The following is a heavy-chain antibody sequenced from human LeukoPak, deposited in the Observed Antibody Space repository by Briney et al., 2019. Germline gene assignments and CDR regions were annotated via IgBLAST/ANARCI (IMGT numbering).Heavy chain of an antibody. Sequence: GGSLRLSCAASGFTFSSYAMSWVRQAPGKGLEWVSAISGSGGSTYYADSVKGRFTISRVQSTNTVYLQMNSLRADDTAVYYCAKAHCSSTSCSRADNWGQGTLVTVSS. CDR2: ISGSGGST. D-gene: IGHD2-2*01. J-gene: IGHJ4*02. CDR1: GFTFSSYA. CDR3: AKAHCSSTSCSRADN. V-gene: IGHV3-23*01.